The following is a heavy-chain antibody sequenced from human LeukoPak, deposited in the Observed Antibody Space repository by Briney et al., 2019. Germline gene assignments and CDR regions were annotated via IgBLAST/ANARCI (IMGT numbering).Heavy chain of an antibody. Sequence: ASVKVSCKASGGTFSSYAISWVRQAPGQGLEWMGGIIPIFGTANYAQKFQGRVTITADESTSTAYMELSSLRSEDTAVYYCAGAPYSGSYNWFDPWGQGTLVTVSS. CDR1: GGTFSSYA. D-gene: IGHD1-26*01. J-gene: IGHJ5*02. CDR3: AGAPYSGSYNWFDP. V-gene: IGHV1-69*13. CDR2: IIPIFGTA.